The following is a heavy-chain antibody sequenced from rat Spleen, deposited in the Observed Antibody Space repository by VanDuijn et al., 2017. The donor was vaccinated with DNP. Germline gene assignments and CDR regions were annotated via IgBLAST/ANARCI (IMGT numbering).Heavy chain of an antibody. CDR3: ARWTRYFDY. Sequence: EVQLQESGSGLVKLSQSLSLTCSVTGYSITSNYWGWIRKFPGDKMEYIGHISYSGGTNYNPSFKSRISITRDTSKNHFFLHLNSVTTEDTATYYCARWTRYFDYWGQGVMVTVSS. V-gene: IGHV3-1*01. J-gene: IGHJ2*01. D-gene: IGHD1-7*01. CDR2: ISYSGGT. CDR1: GYSITSNY.